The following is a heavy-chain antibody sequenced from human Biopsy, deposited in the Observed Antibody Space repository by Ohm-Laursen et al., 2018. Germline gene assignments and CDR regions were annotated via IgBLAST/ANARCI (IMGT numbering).Heavy chain of an antibody. V-gene: IGHV3-48*01. D-gene: IGHD3-16*01. Sequence: SLRLSCAAAGFTFSNYRMNWVRQAPGKGLEWVSYISRSSSTIRYTDSVKGRFTISRDNAKNSPYLQMNSLRAEDTAVYYCAGVRGDYYYGMDVWGQGTTVTVSS. CDR2: ISRSSSTI. J-gene: IGHJ6*02. CDR1: GFTFSNYR. CDR3: AGVRGDYYYGMDV.